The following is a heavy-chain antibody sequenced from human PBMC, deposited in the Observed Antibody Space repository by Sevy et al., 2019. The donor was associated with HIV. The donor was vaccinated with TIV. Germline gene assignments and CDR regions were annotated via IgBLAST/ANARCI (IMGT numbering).Heavy chain of an antibody. D-gene: IGHD3-3*01. V-gene: IGHV3-48*03. CDR2: ISSSGSTI. CDR1: GFTFSSYE. Sequence: GGCLRLSCAASGFTFSSYEMNWVRQAPGKGLEWVSYISSSGSTIYYADSVKGRFTISRDNAKNSLYLQMNSLRAEDTAVYYCARDLRFGYYYYMDVWGKGTTVTVSS. J-gene: IGHJ6*03. CDR3: ARDLRFGYYYYMDV.